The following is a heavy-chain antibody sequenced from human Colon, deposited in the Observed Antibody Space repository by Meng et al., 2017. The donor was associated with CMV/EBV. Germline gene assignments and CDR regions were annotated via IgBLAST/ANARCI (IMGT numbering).Heavy chain of an antibody. J-gene: IGHJ4*02. CDR1: GYTFNSYP. CDR2: ISTYNGNT. Sequence: QVQLVQSGAEVKKHGASGKVSCTASGYTFNSYPISWVRQAPGQGLEWMGWISTYNGNTNYAQKFQGRLTLTTDTSTSTAYMELRGLRSDDTAVYYCAREKATVTTFMLLYWGLGTLVTVSS. V-gene: IGHV1-18*01. CDR3: AREKATVTTFMLLY. D-gene: IGHD4-17*01.